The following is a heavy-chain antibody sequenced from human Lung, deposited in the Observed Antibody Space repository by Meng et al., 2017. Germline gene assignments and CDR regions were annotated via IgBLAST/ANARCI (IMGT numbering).Heavy chain of an antibody. CDR1: EFTFSSYA. V-gene: IGHV3-23*01. CDR3: VRRIEYSSSSGY. CDR2: ISGSGGST. Sequence: EVQLLESGGGLVQPGGSSRLSCVASEFTFSSYAMTWVRQAPGKGLEWVSSISGSGGSTYYADSVRGRFTISRDNSKNTVYLQMNSLRAEDTAIYYCVRRIEYSSSSGYWGQGTLVTVSS. D-gene: IGHD6-6*01. J-gene: IGHJ4*02.